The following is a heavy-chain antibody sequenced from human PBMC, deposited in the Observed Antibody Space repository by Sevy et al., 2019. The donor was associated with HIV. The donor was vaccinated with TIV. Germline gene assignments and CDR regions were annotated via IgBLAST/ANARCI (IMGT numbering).Heavy chain of an antibody. CDR3: ARDHLLSLAYSWFDP. CDR1: GGSISSSNYY. Sequence: SETLSLTCTVSGGSISSSNYYWGWIGQSPGKGLEWIGSIFYTGTTHYNPSLKSRVTISVDTSKNQFSLKLSSVTAADTAVYYCARDHLLSLAYSWFDPWGQGTLVTVSS. J-gene: IGHJ5*02. V-gene: IGHV4-39*01. D-gene: IGHD2-2*01. CDR2: IFYTGTT.